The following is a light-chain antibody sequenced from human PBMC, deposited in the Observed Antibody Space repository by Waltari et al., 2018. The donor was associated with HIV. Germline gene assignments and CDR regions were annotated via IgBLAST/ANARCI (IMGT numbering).Light chain of an antibody. CDR1: QSLVHSDGNTY. CDR2: KVS. CDR3: MQETHWPPYT. V-gene: IGKV2-30*02. Sequence: DVVMPQSPLSLPVTLGQPASISCRSSQSLVHSDGNTYLSWFQQRPGQSPRRLIYKVSNRASGVPDRFSGSGSGTDFTLRITRVEAEDVGVYYCMQETHWPPYTFGQGTKLEIK. J-gene: IGKJ2*01.